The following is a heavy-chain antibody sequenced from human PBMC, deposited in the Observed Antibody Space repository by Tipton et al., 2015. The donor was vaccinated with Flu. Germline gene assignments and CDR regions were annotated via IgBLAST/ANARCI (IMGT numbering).Heavy chain of an antibody. V-gene: IGHV3-7*01. CDR3: ARAWAAAGSA. CDR2: INQDGSQS. Sequence: GSLRLSCVASGFTLSPYWVAWVRQAPGKGLEWVANINQDGSQSYYLDSVEGRFIISRDNAKNSAFLQMNSLRSDDTAMYFCARAWAAAGSAWGQGTLGTVSS. D-gene: IGHD6-13*01. J-gene: IGHJ5*02. CDR1: GFTLSPYW.